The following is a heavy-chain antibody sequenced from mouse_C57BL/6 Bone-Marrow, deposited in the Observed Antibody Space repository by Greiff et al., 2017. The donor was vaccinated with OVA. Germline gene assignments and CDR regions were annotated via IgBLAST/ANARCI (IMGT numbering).Heavy chain of an antibody. CDR1: GFTFTDYY. CDR2: VYPYNGGT. Sequence: EVQLQQSGPVLVKPGPSVKISCKASGFTFTDYYMHWVKQSHGKSLEWIGLVYPYNGGTSYNQKFKGKATLTVDTSSSTAYMELNIMTSEDSEVYYCEREADWDVFAYWGQGTLVTVSA. V-gene: IGHV1-36*01. J-gene: IGHJ3*01. CDR3: EREADWDVFAY. D-gene: IGHD4-1*01.